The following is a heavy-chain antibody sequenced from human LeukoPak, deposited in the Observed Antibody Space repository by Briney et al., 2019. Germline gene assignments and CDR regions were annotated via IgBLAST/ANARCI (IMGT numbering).Heavy chain of an antibody. V-gene: IGHV1-2*02. Sequence: ASVKVSCKASGYTFTGYYMHWVRQAPGQGLEWMGWINPNSGGTNYAQKFQGRVTMTRDTSISTAYMELSRLRSDDTAVYYCARVVSGGYSYGSFDYWGQGTLVTVSS. CDR3: ARVVSGGYSYGSFDY. J-gene: IGHJ4*02. CDR1: GYTFTGYY. D-gene: IGHD5-18*01. CDR2: INPNSGGT.